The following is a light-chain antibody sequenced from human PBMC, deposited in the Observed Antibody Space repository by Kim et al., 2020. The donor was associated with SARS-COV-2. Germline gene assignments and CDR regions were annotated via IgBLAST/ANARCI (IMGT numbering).Light chain of an antibody. J-gene: IGLJ2*01. V-gene: IGLV6-57*03. CDR3: QSYDGDNYGI. Sequence: NFMLTQPHSVSESPVKTVTISCTRSSGSVANSYVQWYQQRPGSAPTTVIYEDIHRPSGVPDRFSGSIDSSSNSASLTISGLKTEDEADYFCQSYDGDNYGIFGGGTQLTVL. CDR1: SGSVANSY. CDR2: EDI.